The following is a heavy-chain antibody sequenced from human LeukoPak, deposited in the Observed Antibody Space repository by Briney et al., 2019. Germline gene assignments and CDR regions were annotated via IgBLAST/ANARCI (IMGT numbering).Heavy chain of an antibody. J-gene: IGHJ4*02. V-gene: IGHV3-30-3*01. CDR3: ARSPREGLPSHFDY. CDR2: ISYDGSNK. D-gene: IGHD2-15*01. Sequence: GGSLRLSCAASGFTFSSYAMHWVRQAPGKGLEWVAVISYDGSNKYYADSVKGRFTISRDNSKNTLYLQMNSLRAEDTAVYYCARSPREGLPSHFDYWGQGTLVAVSS. CDR1: GFTFSSYA.